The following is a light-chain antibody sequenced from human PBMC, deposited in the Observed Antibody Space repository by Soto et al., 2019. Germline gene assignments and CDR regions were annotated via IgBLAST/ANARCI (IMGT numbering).Light chain of an antibody. CDR3: TSYTSSSTPYV. V-gene: IGLV2-14*01. CDR1: SSDVGGYTY. J-gene: IGLJ1*01. Sequence: QSALTQPASVSVSPGQSITISCAGTSSDVGGYTYVSWYQQHPGKAPKLMIYDVSNRPSGVSNRFSGSKSGNTASLTISGLQAEDEADYYCTSYTSSSTPYVFGGGTKVTVL. CDR2: DVS.